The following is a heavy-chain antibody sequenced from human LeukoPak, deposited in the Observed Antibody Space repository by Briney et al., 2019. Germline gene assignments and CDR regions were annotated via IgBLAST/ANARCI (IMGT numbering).Heavy chain of an antibody. CDR1: GYSFVGYG. Sequence: ASVKVSCTASGYSFVGYGITWVRQAPGQGLEWMGWFNPENGNTNYAQKLQGRVTMTTDTSTSTAYLELRSLRSDDTAVYYCATDGFPTVTTRGEAFDIWGQGTMVTVSS. J-gene: IGHJ3*02. D-gene: IGHD4-17*01. CDR3: ATDGFPTVTTRGEAFDI. CDR2: FNPENGNT. V-gene: IGHV1-18*01.